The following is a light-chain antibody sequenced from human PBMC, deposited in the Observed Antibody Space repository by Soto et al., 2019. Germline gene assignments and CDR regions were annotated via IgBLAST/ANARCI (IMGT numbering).Light chain of an antibody. CDR1: QTISSW. V-gene: IGKV1-5*03. Sequence: DIQMTQSPSTLSGSVGDRVTITCRASQTISSWLAWYQQKPGKAPKLLIYKASTLKSGVSSRFSGSGSGTKFPLPIRRLQPDDFATYYCQHYNSYSEAFGQGTKVDIK. CDR2: KAS. J-gene: IGKJ1*01. CDR3: QHYNSYSEA.